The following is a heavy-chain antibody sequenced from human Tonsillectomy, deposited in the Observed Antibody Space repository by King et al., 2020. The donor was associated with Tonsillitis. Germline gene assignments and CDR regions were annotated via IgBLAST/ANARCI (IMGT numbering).Heavy chain of an antibody. V-gene: IGHV3-9*01. D-gene: IGHD6-6*01. CDR3: AKDRGKYSSSSGFDY. Sequence: VQLVESGGGLVQPGRSLRLSCAASGFTFDDYAMHWVRQAPGKGLEWVSGISWNSGSIGYADSVKGRFTISRDNAKNSLYLEMNSLRAEDTALYYCAKDRGKYSSSSGFDYWGQGPLVTVSS. CDR2: ISWNSGSI. J-gene: IGHJ4*02. CDR1: GFTFDDYA.